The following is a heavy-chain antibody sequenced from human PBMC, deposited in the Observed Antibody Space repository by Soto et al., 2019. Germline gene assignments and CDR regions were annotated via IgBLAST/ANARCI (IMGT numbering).Heavy chain of an antibody. V-gene: IGHV4-31*03. J-gene: IGHJ4*02. D-gene: IGHD3-16*02. Sequence: PSETLSLTCTVSGGSISSGGYYWSWIRQHPGKGLEWIGYIYYSGSTYYNPSLKSRVTISVDTSKNQFSLKLSSVTAADTAVYYCASSLYIWGSYRPTPFDYWGQGTLVTVSS. CDR3: ASSLYIWGSYRPTPFDY. CDR2: IYYSGST. CDR1: GGSISSGGYY.